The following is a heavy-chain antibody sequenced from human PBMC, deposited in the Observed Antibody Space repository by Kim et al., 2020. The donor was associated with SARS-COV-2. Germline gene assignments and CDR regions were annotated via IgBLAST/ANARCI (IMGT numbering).Heavy chain of an antibody. Sequence: SETLSLTCAAYGGSFSGYYWSWIRQPPGKGLEWIGAINHSGSTTYNPSRKSRVTISVDTSTNQFSLKLSAVTAADTAVYYCARWSGFHVRGAFDIWGQGTMVTVSS. CDR1: GGSFSGYY. V-gene: IGHV4-34*01. D-gene: IGHD3-3*01. CDR2: INHSGST. CDR3: ARWSGFHVRGAFDI. J-gene: IGHJ3*02.